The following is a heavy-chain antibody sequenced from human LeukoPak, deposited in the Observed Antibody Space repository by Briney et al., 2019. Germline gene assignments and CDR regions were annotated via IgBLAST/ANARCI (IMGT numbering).Heavy chain of an antibody. Sequence: ASVKVSCKASGYTFLTSGISWVRQAPGQGLEWMGWISVHNHNTNYAQKFQGRVTVTTDTSTRTAYMELRSLRSDDTAVYYCARTNLDCKNGVCYDYWGQGTLVTVSS. CDR3: ARTNLDCKNGVCYDY. CDR2: ISVHNHNT. J-gene: IGHJ4*02. D-gene: IGHD2-8*01. CDR1: GYTFLTSG. V-gene: IGHV1-18*01.